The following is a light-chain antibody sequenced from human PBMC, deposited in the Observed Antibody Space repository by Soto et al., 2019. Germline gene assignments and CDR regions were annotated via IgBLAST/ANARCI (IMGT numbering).Light chain of an antibody. V-gene: IGKV1-5*03. Sequence: DIQMTQSPSTPSASVGDRVTITCRASQSISSWLAWYQQKPGKAPKLLIYKASSLESGVPSRFSGSGSGTEFTLTISSLQPDDFATYYCQHYNSYPWTFGQGTKVDIK. J-gene: IGKJ1*01. CDR3: QHYNSYPWT. CDR2: KAS. CDR1: QSISSW.